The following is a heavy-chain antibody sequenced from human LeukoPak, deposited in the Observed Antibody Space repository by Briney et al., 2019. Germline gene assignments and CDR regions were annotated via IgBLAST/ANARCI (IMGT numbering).Heavy chain of an antibody. D-gene: IGHD2-2*03. J-gene: IGHJ6*03. CDR2: IIPIFGTA. V-gene: IGHV1-69*13. CDR3: AIMDGYYYYYMDV. Sequence: GASVKVSCKASGGTLSSYAISWVRQAPGQGLEWMGGIIPIFGTANYAQKFQGRVTITADESTSTAYMELSSLRSEDTAVYYCAIMDGYYYYYMDVWGKGITVTISS. CDR1: GGTLSSYA.